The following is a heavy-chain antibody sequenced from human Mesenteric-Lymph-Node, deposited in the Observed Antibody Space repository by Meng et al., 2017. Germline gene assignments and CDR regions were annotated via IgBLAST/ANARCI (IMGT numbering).Heavy chain of an antibody. Sequence: QVRVQGSGPGLLMPSETLSLTCAVSGGSISSVYWWTWVRQSPGKGLEWIGEIYHSGSTNYNPSLKSRVTISVDKSKNQFSLKLSSVTAADTAVYYCASSALYYYDSSAPRTFDYWGQGTLVTVSS. CDR2: IYHSGST. J-gene: IGHJ4*02. CDR3: ASSALYYYDSSAPRTFDY. V-gene: IGHV4-4*02. CDR1: GGSISSVYW. D-gene: IGHD3-22*01.